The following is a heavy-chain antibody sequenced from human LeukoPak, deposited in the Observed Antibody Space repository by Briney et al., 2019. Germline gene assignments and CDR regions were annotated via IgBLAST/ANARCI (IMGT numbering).Heavy chain of an antibody. V-gene: IGHV3-21*01. CDR1: GFSFSSYA. Sequence: NPGGSLRLSCAASGFSFSSYAMTWVRQAPGKGLEWVSSISSSSSYIYYADSVKGRFTISRDNAKNSLYLQMNSLRAEDTAVYYCARMYFAAFDIWGRGTMVTVSS. CDR2: ISSSSSYI. J-gene: IGHJ3*02. D-gene: IGHD2-8*01. CDR3: ARMYFAAFDI.